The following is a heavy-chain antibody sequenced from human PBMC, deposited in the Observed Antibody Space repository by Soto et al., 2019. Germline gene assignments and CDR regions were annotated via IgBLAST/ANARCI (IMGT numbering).Heavy chain of an antibody. CDR3: ARRPLSNYYMDV. V-gene: IGHV4-39*01. J-gene: IGHJ6*03. CDR1: GGSISSSSYY. Sequence: SETLSLTCTVSGGSISSSSYYWGWIRQPPGKGLEWIGSIYYSGSTYYNPSLKSRVTISVDTSKNQFSLKLSSVTAADTAVYYCARRPLSNYYMDVWGKGTTVTVSS. CDR2: IYYSGST.